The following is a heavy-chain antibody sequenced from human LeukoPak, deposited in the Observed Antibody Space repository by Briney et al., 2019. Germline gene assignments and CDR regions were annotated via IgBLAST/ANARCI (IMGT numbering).Heavy chain of an antibody. V-gene: IGHV3-23*01. CDR2: ISGSGGST. J-gene: IGHJ5*02. CDR1: GFTFSSYA. D-gene: IGHD3-10*01. CDR3: AKDAGFGELWGWFDP. Sequence: GGSLRLSCAASGFTFSSYAMSWVRQAPGKGLEWVSAISGSGGSTYYADSVKGRFTISRDNPKNTLYLQMNSLRAEDTAVYYCAKDAGFGELWGWFDPWGQGTLVTVSS.